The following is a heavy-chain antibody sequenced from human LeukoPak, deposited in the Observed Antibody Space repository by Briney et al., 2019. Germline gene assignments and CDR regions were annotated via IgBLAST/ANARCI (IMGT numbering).Heavy chain of an antibody. V-gene: IGHV4-31*03. J-gene: IGHJ4*02. CDR1: GYSVNSGAHY. Sequence: KTSETLSLTCTVSGYSVNSGAHYWSWIRQYLGKGLEWIGQIFCTGRTDYNPSLKSRLTISIDTSKNQFSMELSSVSVADTATYFCARDRASGMDFWGQGTLVTVSS. D-gene: IGHD3-10*01. CDR3: ARDRASGMDF. CDR2: IFCTGRT.